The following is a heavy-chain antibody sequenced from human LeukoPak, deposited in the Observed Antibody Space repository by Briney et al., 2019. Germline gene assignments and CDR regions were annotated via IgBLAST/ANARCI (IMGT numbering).Heavy chain of an antibody. CDR2: INPSGGST. CDR1: RYTFTSYY. D-gene: IGHD3-9*01. J-gene: IGHJ4*02. Sequence: ASVKVSCKASRYTFTSYYMHWVRQAPGQGLEWMGIINPSGGSTSCAQKFQGRVTMTRDTSTSTVYMELSSLRSEDTAVYYCARMEDDYDILTGYRYWGQGTLVTVSS. V-gene: IGHV1-46*01. CDR3: ARMEDDYDILTGYRY.